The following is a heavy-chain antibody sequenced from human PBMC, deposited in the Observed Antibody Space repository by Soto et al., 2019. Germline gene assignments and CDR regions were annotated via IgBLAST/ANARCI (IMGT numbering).Heavy chain of an antibody. J-gene: IGHJ4*02. Sequence: ASVKVSCKASGYTFTSYAKHWVRQAPGQRLEWMGWINAGNGNTKYSQKFQGRVTITRDTSASTAYMELSSLRSEDTAVYYCARGRIAVAGDFDYWGQGTLVTVSS. D-gene: IGHD6-19*01. CDR3: ARGRIAVAGDFDY. V-gene: IGHV1-3*01. CDR2: INAGNGNT. CDR1: GYTFTSYA.